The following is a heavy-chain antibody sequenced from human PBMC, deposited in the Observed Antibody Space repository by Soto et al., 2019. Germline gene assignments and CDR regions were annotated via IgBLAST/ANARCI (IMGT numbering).Heavy chain of an antibody. Sequence: ASVKVSCKASGYTFTSYGISGVRQAPGQGLEWMGWISAYNGNTNYAQKLQGRVTMTTDTSTSTAYMELRSLRSDDTAVYYCARDKIGGIVVVPAATNSKNAFDIGAKGTMVTVSS. V-gene: IGHV1-18*01. J-gene: IGHJ3*02. CDR2: ISAYNGNT. D-gene: IGHD2-2*01. CDR3: ARDKIGGIVVVPAATNSKNAFDI. CDR1: GYTFTSYG.